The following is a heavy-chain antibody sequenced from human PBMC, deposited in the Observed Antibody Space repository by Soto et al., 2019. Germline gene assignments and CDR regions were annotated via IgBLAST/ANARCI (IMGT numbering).Heavy chain of an antibody. V-gene: IGHV3-30-3*01. J-gene: IGHJ4*02. CDR2: ISYDGSNK. CDR3: ARDYSVRLQWLDY. D-gene: IGHD4-4*01. Sequence: PGGSLRLSCAASGFTFSSYAMHWVRQAPGKGLEWVAVISYDGSNKYYADSVKGRFTISRDNSKNTLYLQMNSLRAEDTAVYYCARDYSVRLQWLDYWGQGTLVTVSS. CDR1: GFTFSSYA.